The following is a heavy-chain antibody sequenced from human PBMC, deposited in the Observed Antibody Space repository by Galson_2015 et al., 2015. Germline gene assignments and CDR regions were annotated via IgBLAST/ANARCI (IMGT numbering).Heavy chain of an antibody. V-gene: IGHV3-23*01. CDR2: ISGSGGRA. CDR1: GFTFTSYA. D-gene: IGHD2-2*01. Sequence: SLRLSCAASGFTFTSYALSWVRQAPGKGLEWVSGISGSGGRAYYADSVKGRFTISRDNSKNTLFLQMNSLRAEDTAIYYCAKGGIVVIPAAKDKRDAFDIWGQGTMVTVSS. CDR3: AKGGIVVIPAAKDKRDAFDI. J-gene: IGHJ3*02.